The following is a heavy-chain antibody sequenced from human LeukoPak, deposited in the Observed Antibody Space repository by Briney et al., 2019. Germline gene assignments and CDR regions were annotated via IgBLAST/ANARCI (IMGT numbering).Heavy chain of an antibody. CDR3: ARNMVRGVIGPLDV. J-gene: IGHJ6*02. Sequence: SGGSLRLSCVASGFTFSSFGIHWVRQAPGEGLEWVAIISNDGSNKYYGDSVKGRFTISRDNSKNTLYLQMNSLRAEDTAVYYCARNMVRGVIGPLDVWGQGTTVTVSS. CDR1: GFTFSSFG. V-gene: IGHV3-30*03. CDR2: ISNDGSNK. D-gene: IGHD3-10*01.